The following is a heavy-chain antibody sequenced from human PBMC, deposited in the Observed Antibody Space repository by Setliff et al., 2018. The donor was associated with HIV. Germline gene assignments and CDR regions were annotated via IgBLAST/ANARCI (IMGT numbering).Heavy chain of an antibody. D-gene: IGHD3-16*01. J-gene: IGHJ4*02. V-gene: IGHV4-38-2*01. Sequence: SETLSLTCDVSGFSMSNFYYWGWIRQPPGKGLEWIGSVYHSGSTNYNPSLKSRVTISVDMSKNQFSLKLSSVTAADTAVYYCARGSKGGFFDYWGQGTLVTVSS. CDR2: VYHSGST. CDR3: ARGSKGGFFDY. CDR1: GFSMSNFYY.